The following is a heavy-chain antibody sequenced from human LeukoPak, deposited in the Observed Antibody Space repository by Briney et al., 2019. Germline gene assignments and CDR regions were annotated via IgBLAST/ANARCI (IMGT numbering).Heavy chain of an antibody. CDR1: GGSLSSGGYS. D-gene: IGHD1-26*01. J-gene: IGHJ1*01. Sequence: SQTLSLTCAVSGGSLSSGGYSWSWLRQPPGTGLEWIGYIYHSGSTYYNPSLKSRVTISVDRSKNQFSLKLSSVTAADTAVYYCASSSGSYSAEYFQHWGQGTLVTVSS. CDR2: IYHSGST. CDR3: ASSSGSYSAEYFQH. V-gene: IGHV4-30-2*01.